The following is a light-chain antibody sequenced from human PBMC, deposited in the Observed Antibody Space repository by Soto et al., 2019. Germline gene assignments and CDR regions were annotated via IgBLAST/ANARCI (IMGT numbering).Light chain of an antibody. CDR1: SSDVGDFNY. CDR2: DVT. V-gene: IGLV2-14*03. Sequence: QSALTQPASVSGSPGRSVTISCTGTSSDVGDFNYVSWYQHLPGRAPKLIIYDVTNRPSGISYRFSASKSGRTASLPISGLQAEDEADYYCSSYSSRATHVVFGGGTKLTVL. CDR3: SSYSSRATHVV. J-gene: IGLJ2*01.